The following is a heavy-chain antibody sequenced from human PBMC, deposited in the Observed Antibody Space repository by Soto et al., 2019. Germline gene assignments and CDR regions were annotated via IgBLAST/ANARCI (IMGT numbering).Heavy chain of an antibody. CDR2: MSAYNGIT. CDR1: GYTFTSYG. CDR3: ARVQSGYDFAY. Sequence: QVQLVQSGAEVKKPGASVKVSCKASGYTFTSYGINWVRQLPGQGLEWLGWMSAYNGITHYAQKLQGRVTMTTDTSTSTGYMELRSLRSYDTAVYYCARVQSGYDFAYWGQGTLVTVSS. J-gene: IGHJ4*02. V-gene: IGHV1-18*01. D-gene: IGHD5-12*01.